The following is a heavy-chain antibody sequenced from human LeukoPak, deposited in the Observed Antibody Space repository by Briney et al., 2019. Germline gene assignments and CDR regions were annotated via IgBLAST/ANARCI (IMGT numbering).Heavy chain of an antibody. V-gene: IGHV4-4*07. D-gene: IGHD6-19*01. CDR1: GGSMISYY. Sequence: SETLSLTCTVSGGSMISYYWSWIRQPAGKGLEWIGRIYTSGSTNYNPSLKSRVSISVDKSKNQFSLRLSSVTAADTAVYYCARAGSSGPDYWGQGTLVTVSS. CDR3: ARAGSSGPDY. CDR2: IYTSGST. J-gene: IGHJ4*02.